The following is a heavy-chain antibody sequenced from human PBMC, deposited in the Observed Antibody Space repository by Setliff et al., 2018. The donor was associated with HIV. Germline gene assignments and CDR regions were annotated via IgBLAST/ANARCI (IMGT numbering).Heavy chain of an antibody. CDR3: GRGTLYGVSDY. J-gene: IGHJ4*02. V-gene: IGHV1-69*13. Sequence: SVKVSCKASGDIPRHYGFNWVRQAPGQGLEWVGSVIPVFGEPHYAQRFQGRVTITADRSSNTAYMEIMSLRSDDAATYYCGRGTLYGVSDYWGPGTLVTVSS. CDR1: GDIPRHYG. CDR2: VIPVFGEP. D-gene: IGHD3-3*01.